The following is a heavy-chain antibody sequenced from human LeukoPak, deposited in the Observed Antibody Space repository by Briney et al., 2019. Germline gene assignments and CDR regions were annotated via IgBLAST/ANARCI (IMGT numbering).Heavy chain of an antibody. J-gene: IGHJ4*01. Sequence: GGSLRLSCAASGFSVSNNYMNWVRQAPGKGLEWVSAIYSGGSTYYADSVKGRFIISRDNSKNTLYLHMNSLRAEDTAVYYCARSYSSSSFDSWGQGTLVTVSS. CDR3: ARSYSSSSFDS. V-gene: IGHV3-53*01. CDR1: GFSVSNNY. D-gene: IGHD6-6*01. CDR2: IYSGGST.